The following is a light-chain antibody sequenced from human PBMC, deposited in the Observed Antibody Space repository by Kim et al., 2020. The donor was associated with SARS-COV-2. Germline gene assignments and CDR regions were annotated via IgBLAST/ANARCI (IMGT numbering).Light chain of an antibody. Sequence: VSPGERATHSCRASQSVSRSLAWYQGQPGQAPRLLIYAASTRATDVPARFSGTGSGTEFTLTISSLQSEDFAVYYCQQYDDWPPSTFGQGTRLEIK. V-gene: IGKV3-15*01. CDR3: QQYDDWPPST. J-gene: IGKJ5*01. CDR2: AAS. CDR1: QSVSRS.